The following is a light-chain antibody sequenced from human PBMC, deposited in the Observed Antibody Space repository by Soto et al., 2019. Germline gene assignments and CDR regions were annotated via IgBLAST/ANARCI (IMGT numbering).Light chain of an antibody. V-gene: IGLV2-14*01. CDR2: DVG. Sequence: QSVLTQPASVSGSHVQSITISCTGTSSDVGAHNFVSWYQQHPGKAPKLMIYDVGNRPSGVSNRFSGSKSGNTASLTISGLQAEDEADYYCSSFTTISTYVFGTGTKVTVL. J-gene: IGLJ1*01. CDR1: SSDVGAHNF. CDR3: SSFTTISTYV.